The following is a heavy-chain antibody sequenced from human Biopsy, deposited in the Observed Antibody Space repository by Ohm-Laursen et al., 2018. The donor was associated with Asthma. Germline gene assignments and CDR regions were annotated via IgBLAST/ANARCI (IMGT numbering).Heavy chain of an antibody. CDR1: GGSVSSGNNS. V-gene: IGHV4-30-2*01. Sequence: SDTPSLTWAVSGGSVSSGNNSWTWIRQPPGKGLEWIGYMYHSGRTYYNPSLKSRVNISVDKSKNQFSLKVNSVTAADTAVYYCARTTYGDDGFDPWGQGTLVTVSS. D-gene: IGHD4-17*01. J-gene: IGHJ5*02. CDR3: ARTTYGDDGFDP. CDR2: MYHSGRT.